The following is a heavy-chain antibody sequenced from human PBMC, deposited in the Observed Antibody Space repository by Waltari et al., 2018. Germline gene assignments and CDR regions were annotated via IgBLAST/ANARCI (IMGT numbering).Heavy chain of an antibody. CDR1: GFRFGDHS. J-gene: IGHJ4*02. CDR2: IRLRAVGGAT. Sequence: EVQLVESGGGLVQSGRSLRLSCIASGFRFGDHSMHWFRQTPGRGLEWVAFIRLRAVGGATQYATSVKGRFTISRDDSKNIVYLQMNSLYSEDTGVYYCTRDAAYVRFDYWGPGTLVTVSS. D-gene: IGHD2-15*01. CDR3: TRDAAYVRFDY. V-gene: IGHV3-49*03.